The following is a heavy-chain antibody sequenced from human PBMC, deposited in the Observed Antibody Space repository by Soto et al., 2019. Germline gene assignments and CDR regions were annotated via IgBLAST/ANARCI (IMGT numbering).Heavy chain of an antibody. J-gene: IGHJ4*02. CDR1: GGSISSNY. Sequence: PSETLSLTCTVSGGSISSNYWTWIRQPPGKGLEWIGYVYSSGSTNYNPSLKSRVPISEDTSKSQFSLKVNSMTAADTAGYYCARYRREAVAGYTLDNWGQGILVTVSS. CDR3: ARYRREAVAGYTLDN. V-gene: IGHV4-59*01. CDR2: VYSSGST. D-gene: IGHD6-13*01.